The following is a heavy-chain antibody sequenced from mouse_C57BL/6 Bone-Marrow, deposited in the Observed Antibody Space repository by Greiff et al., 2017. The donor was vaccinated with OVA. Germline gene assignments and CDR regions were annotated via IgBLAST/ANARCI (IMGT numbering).Heavy chain of an antibody. CDR3: AKTGFTTVVAPMDY. J-gene: IGHJ4*01. Sequence: VQLQQSGPELVKPGDSVKISCKASGYSFTGYFMNWVMQSHGKSLEWIGRINPYNGATFYNQKFKGKATLTVDKSSSTAHMELRSLTSEDSAVYYCAKTGFTTVVAPMDYWGQGTSVTVSS. D-gene: IGHD1-1*01. V-gene: IGHV1-20*01. CDR2: INPYNGAT. CDR1: GYSFTGYF.